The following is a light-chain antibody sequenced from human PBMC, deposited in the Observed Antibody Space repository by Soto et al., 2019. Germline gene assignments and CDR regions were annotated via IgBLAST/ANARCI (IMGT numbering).Light chain of an antibody. CDR1: TSNIGRST. CDR3: ATWNDGVFV. CDR2: GNT. Sequence: QSVLTQPPSASGTPGQRVTISCSGNTSNIGRSTVSWYQQFPGAAPKLLIYGNTQRRLGVPVRFSGSKSDTSASLAISGLQSEDEADYYCATWNDGVFVFGIGTKLTVL. J-gene: IGLJ1*01. V-gene: IGLV1-44*01.